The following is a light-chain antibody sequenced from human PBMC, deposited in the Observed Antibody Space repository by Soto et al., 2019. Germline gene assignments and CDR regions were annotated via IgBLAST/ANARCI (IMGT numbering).Light chain of an antibody. CDR3: QQYQNLPLT. CDR1: QDIRNY. J-gene: IGKJ4*01. V-gene: IGKV1-33*01. CDR2: DAS. Sequence: DIQMTQSPSSLSASVGDRVTIACQASQDIRNYLNWYQQKPGKAPKLLIYDASNLEAGVPSRFSGGGSGTDFTFTSSSLQPEDIATYYCQQYQNLPLTFGGGTKVEIK.